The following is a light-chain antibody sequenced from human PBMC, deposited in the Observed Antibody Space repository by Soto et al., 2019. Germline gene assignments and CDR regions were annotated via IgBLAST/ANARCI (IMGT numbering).Light chain of an antibody. CDR2: DAS. J-gene: IGKJ1*01. Sequence: DIQMTQSPSTLSASVGDTVTITCRASQSISTWLAWYPQKPGKAPMLLIYDASTLESGVPSRFSGSGSGTEFTLTISSLQPIDFATYYCQQYNTYPWTFGQGTKVEIK. CDR3: QQYNTYPWT. V-gene: IGKV1-5*01. CDR1: QSISTW.